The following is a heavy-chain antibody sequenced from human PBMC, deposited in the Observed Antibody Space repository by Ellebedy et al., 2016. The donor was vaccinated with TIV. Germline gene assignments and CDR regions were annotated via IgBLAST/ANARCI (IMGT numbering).Heavy chain of an antibody. CDR3: AKSPGDTTMVDVYHFDY. D-gene: IGHD5-18*01. V-gene: IGHV3-23*01. Sequence: GGSLRLSCAASGFTFSSYAMSWVRQAPGKGLEWVSIISGNGGDTYYADSVKGRFTISRDNSKNTLFLQMNGLRAADTALHYCAKSPGDTTMVDVYHFDYWGQGTLVTVSS. CDR2: ISGNGGDT. CDR1: GFTFSSYA. J-gene: IGHJ4*02.